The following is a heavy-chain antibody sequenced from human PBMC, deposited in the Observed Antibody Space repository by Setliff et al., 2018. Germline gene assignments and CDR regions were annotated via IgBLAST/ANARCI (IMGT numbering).Heavy chain of an antibody. D-gene: IGHD6-19*01. CDR2: IIPILGIA. V-gene: IGHV1-69*10. CDR3: ARDSSQWLVRRYFDY. CDR1: GGTFSSYA. J-gene: IGHJ4*02. Sequence: SVKVSCKASGGTFSSYAISWVRQAPGQGLEWMGGIIPILGIANYAQKFQGRVTIAADKSTSTAYMELSSLRSEDTAVYYCARDSSQWLVRRYFDYWGQGTLVTVSS.